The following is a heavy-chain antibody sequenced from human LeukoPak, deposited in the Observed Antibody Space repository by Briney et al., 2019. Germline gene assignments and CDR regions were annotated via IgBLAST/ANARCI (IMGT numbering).Heavy chain of an antibody. D-gene: IGHD3-16*01. CDR1: GYTFTSYG. CDR3: ARVVGIMITFGGYYMDV. CDR2: ISAYNGNT. Sequence: GASVKVSCKASGYTFTSYGISWVRQAPGQGLEWMGWISAYNGNTNYAQKLQGRVTMTTDTSTSTAYMELRSLRSDDTAVYYCARVVGIMITFGGYYMDVWGKGTTVTISS. V-gene: IGHV1-18*01. J-gene: IGHJ6*03.